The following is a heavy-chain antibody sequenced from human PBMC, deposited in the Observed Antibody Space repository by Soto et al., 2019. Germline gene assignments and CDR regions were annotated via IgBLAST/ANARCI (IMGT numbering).Heavy chain of an antibody. CDR1: GFALSTYS. V-gene: IGHV3-21*01. Sequence: EVQLVESGGRLVKPGGSLRLSCAASGFALSTYSIGWVRQAPGKGLEWVSFTFNFDGSLYYADSVKGRFAISRDNAKNSVCLQMNSLRAEDTAVYYCAREEGYCGGGSCFRSAFDLWGQGTVVTVSS. CDR2: TFNFDGSL. J-gene: IGHJ3*01. D-gene: IGHD2-15*01. CDR3: AREEGYCGGGSCFRSAFDL.